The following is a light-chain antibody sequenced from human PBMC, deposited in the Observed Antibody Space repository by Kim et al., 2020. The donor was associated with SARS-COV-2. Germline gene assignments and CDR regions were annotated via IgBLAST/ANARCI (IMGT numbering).Light chain of an antibody. Sequence: QSALTQPASVSGSPGQSITLSCTGTSSDVGSYNFVYWYQQHPGKAPKLIIYEVSKRPSRISHRFSGSTSGNTASLTISGLQAEDEADYYCCSYAGSSTWVFGGGTQLTVL. CDR1: SSDVGSYNF. CDR2: EVS. CDR3: CSYAGSSTWV. J-gene: IGLJ3*02. V-gene: IGLV2-23*02.